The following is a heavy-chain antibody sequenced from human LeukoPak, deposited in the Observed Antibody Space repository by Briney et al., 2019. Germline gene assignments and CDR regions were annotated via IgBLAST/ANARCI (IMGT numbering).Heavy chain of an antibody. V-gene: IGHV4-30-2*01. CDR1: GGSISSGGYS. CDR2: IYHSGST. Sequence: SQTLSLTCAVSGGSISSGGYSWSWIRQPPGKGLEWIGYIYHSGSTYYNPSLKSRVTISVVRSKNQFSLKLSSVTAADTAVYYCARGYGDYSPPYYFDYWGQGTLVTVSS. CDR3: ARGYGDYSPPYYFDY. J-gene: IGHJ4*02. D-gene: IGHD4-17*01.